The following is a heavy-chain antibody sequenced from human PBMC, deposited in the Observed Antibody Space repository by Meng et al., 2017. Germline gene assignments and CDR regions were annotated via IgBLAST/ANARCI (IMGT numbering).Heavy chain of an antibody. D-gene: IGHD6-25*01. CDR3: ARDEDISAAGKLFGDY. V-gene: IGHV1-2*06. J-gene: IGHJ4*02. CDR2: INPKSGDT. CDR1: GYNFPDYY. Sequence: QVQAVKAGDEVKKPGASVKVSCKPSGYNFPDYYIHWVRRAPGQGLEWMGRINPKSGDTHYAQKFQARVTMTGDTSISTAYMELSGLRSDDTAMYYCARDEDISAAGKLFGDYWGQGTLVTVSS.